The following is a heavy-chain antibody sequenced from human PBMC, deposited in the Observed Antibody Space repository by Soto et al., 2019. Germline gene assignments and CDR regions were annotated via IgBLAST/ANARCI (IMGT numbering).Heavy chain of an antibody. D-gene: IGHD3-9*01. CDR1: GGSISSYR. V-gene: IGHV4-59*12. Sequence: SETLSLTCTVSGGSISSYRWSWIRQPPGEGLEWIGSIYYSGNTNYNPSLKSRVTISADTSKNEFSLRLRSVTTADTAVYYCASGQFNILTGYYIDFWGQRTLVTVSS. CDR3: ASGQFNILTGYYIDF. J-gene: IGHJ4*02. CDR2: IYYSGNT.